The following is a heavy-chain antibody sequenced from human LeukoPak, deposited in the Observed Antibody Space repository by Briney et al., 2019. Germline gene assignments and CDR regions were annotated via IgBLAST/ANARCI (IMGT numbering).Heavy chain of an antibody. Sequence: GGSLRLSCAASGFSISSYEMSWVRQAPGKGLEWVSYISSRGSTIYYADSVEGRFTISRDNAKNSLYLRMNSLRAEDTAVYYCARVELVPYYYYMDVWGKGTTVTVSS. CDR1: GFSISSYE. V-gene: IGHV3-48*03. D-gene: IGHD1-7*01. J-gene: IGHJ6*03. CDR3: ARVELVPYYYYMDV. CDR2: ISSRGSTI.